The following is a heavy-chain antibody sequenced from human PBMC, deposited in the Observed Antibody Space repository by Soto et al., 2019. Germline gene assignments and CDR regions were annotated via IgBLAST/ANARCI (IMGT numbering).Heavy chain of an antibody. CDR2: IIPIFGTA. V-gene: IGHV1-69*13. J-gene: IGHJ6*02. CDR1: GYTFTSYG. Sequence: ASVKVSCKASGYTFTSYGISWVRQAPGQGLEWMGGIIPIFGTANYAQKFQGRVTITADESTSTAYMELSSLRSEDTAVYYCARADYDILTGPTENYYYYGMDVWGQGTTVTVSS. CDR3: ARADYDILTGPTENYYYYGMDV. D-gene: IGHD3-9*01.